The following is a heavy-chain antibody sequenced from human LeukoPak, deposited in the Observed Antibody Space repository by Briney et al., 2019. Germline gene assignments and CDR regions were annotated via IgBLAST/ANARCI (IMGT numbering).Heavy chain of an antibody. CDR3: ARTHYDILTGYHGDYFDY. CDR2: INPNSGGT. CDR1: GYTFTGYY. D-gene: IGHD3-9*01. V-gene: IGHV1-2*02. J-gene: IGHJ4*02. Sequence: GASVKVSCKASGYTFTGYYMHWVRQAPGQGLEWMGWINPNSGGTNYAQKFQGRVTMTRDTSISTAYMGLSRLGSDDTAVYYCARTHYDILTGYHGDYFDYWGQGTLVTVSS.